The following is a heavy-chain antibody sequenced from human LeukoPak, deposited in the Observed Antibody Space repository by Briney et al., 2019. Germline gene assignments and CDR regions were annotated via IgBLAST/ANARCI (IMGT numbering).Heavy chain of an antibody. CDR3: ARAKARGYSGYDSAWFDT. D-gene: IGHD5-12*01. CDR2: INSSSRYK. Sequence: GGYLRFSCAASGFTFSSKSRKRVRQAPGQGWEGVTTINSSSRYKSHAVSVKGRFTISRDNAKISLYLQMNSLRAEDTAVYYCARAKARGYSGYDSAWFDTWGQGTLVTVSS. J-gene: IGHJ5*02. V-gene: IGHV3-21*01. CDR1: GFTFSSKS.